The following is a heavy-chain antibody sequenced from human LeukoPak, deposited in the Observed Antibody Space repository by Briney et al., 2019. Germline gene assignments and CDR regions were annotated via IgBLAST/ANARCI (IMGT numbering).Heavy chain of an antibody. CDR1: GGSISSNDDY. CDR3: ARTMVRGVMRSDY. CDR2: IYYSGST. D-gene: IGHD3-10*01. V-gene: IGHV4-39*07. Sequence: SETLSLTCTVSGGSISSNDDYWGWIRQPPGKGLEWIGSIYYSGSTYYNPSLKSRVTISVDTSKNQFSLKLSSVTAADTAVYYCARTMVRGVMRSDYWGQGTLVTVSS. J-gene: IGHJ4*02.